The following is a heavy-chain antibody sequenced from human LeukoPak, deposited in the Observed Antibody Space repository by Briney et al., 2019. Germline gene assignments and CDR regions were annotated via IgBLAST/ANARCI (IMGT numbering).Heavy chain of an antibody. D-gene: IGHD4-17*01. Sequence: GGSLRLSYAASGFTFSTFAMIWVRQPPGKGLGWVSYISSSSSTIYYADSVKGRFTISRDNAKNSLYLQMNSLRAEDTAVYYCARDHYGDPNYYYYMDVWGKGTTVTVSS. V-gene: IGHV3-48*01. J-gene: IGHJ6*03. CDR2: ISSSSSTI. CDR3: ARDHYGDPNYYYYMDV. CDR1: GFTFSTFA.